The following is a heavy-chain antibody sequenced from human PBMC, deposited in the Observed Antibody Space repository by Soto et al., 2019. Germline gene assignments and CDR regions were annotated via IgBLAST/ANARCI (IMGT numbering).Heavy chain of an antibody. D-gene: IGHD2-2*01. CDR3: TRDSVYCSSTSCYGASKYDAFDI. CDR2: IRSKAYGGTT. CDR1: GFAFGDFA. V-gene: IGHV3-49*03. J-gene: IGHJ3*02. Sequence: GGSLRLSCTASGFAFGDFAMSWFRQAPGKGLEWVGFIRSKAYGGTTEYAASVKGRFTISRDDSKSIAYLQMNSLKTEDTAVYYCTRDSVYCSSTSCYGASKYDAFDIWGQGTMVTVSS.